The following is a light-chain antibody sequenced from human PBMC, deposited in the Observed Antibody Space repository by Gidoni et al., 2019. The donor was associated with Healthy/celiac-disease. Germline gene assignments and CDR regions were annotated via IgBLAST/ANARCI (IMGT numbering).Light chain of an antibody. V-gene: IGLV2-23*01. Sequence: QSALTQPASVSGSPGQSITISCTGPSSDVGSYNLVSWYQQHPGKAPKLMIYEGSKRPSGVSKRFSGSKSGNTASLTISGLQAEDEADYYCCSYAGSITYVFGTGTKVTVL. CDR2: EGS. CDR1: SSDVGSYNL. CDR3: CSYAGSITYV. J-gene: IGLJ1*01.